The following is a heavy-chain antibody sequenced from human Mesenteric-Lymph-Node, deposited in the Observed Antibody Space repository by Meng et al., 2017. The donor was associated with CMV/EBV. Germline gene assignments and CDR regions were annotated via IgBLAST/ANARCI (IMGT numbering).Heavy chain of an antibody. CDR1: GFIFTTYG. CDR3: ARHGLNNSPLYRRFDP. J-gene: IGHJ5*02. D-gene: IGHD1-1*01. Sequence: ASVKVSCKTSGFIFTTYGISWVRQAPGQGLEWMGRISAYNGNTNYAQKFQGRVTMTTDTSTVTAYMELRSLRSDDTAMYYCARHGLNNSPLYRRFDPWGQGTLVTVSS. V-gene: IGHV1-18*01. CDR2: ISAYNGNT.